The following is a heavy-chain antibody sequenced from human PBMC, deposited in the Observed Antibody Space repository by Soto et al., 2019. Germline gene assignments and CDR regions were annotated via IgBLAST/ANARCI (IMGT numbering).Heavy chain of an antibody. CDR1: GGSISSGGYY. Sequence: QVQLQESGPGLVKPSQTLSLTCTVSGGSISSGGYYWSWIRQHPGKGLEWIGYIYYSGSTYYNPSLKSRVTISVDTSKNQFSLKLSSVTAADTAVYYCARDVVVAATTTYYYYYYRDVWGKGTTVTVSS. CDR3: ARDVVVAATTTYYYYYYRDV. V-gene: IGHV4-31*03. J-gene: IGHJ6*03. CDR2: IYYSGST. D-gene: IGHD2-15*01.